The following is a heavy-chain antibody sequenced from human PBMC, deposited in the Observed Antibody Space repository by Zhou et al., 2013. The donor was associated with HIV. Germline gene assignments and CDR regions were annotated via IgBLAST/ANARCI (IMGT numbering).Heavy chain of an antibody. J-gene: IGHJ4*02. CDR3: ARGAKKLTTVTTWFDY. CDR2: ITPMFGTP. Sequence: QVQLVQSGAEVKKPGSSVKVSCKASGGTFGRHAISWVRQGPGQGLEWMGGITPMFGTPNYSQKFQGRITITTDDSATTAYMDLSSLRSEDTAVYYCARGAKKLTTVTTWFDYWGQGTLVTVSS. V-gene: IGHV1-69*05. D-gene: IGHD4-17*01. CDR1: GGTFGRHA.